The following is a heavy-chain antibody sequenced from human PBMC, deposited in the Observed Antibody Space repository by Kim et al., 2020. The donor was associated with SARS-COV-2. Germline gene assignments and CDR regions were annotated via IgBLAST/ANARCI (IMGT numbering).Heavy chain of an antibody. V-gene: IGHV4-4*02. CDR3: ARDNRGYCSGGSCYYYGMDV. Sequence: SETLSLTCAVSGGSISSSNWWSWVRQPPGKGLEWIGEIYHSGSTNYNPSLKSRVTISVDKSKNQFSLKLSSVTAADTAVYYCARDNRGYCSGGSCYYYGMDVWGQGTTVTVSS. J-gene: IGHJ6*02. CDR1: GGSISSSNW. CDR2: IYHSGST. D-gene: IGHD2-15*01.